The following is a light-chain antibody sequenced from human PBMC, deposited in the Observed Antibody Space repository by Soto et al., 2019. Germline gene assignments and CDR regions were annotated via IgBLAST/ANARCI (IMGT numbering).Light chain of an antibody. V-gene: IGLV2-23*01. CDR3: CSYAGSSTSPYV. CDR2: EGS. CDR1: SSDVGSYNL. J-gene: IGLJ1*01. Sequence: QSVLTQPASVSGSPGQSITISCTGTSSDVGSYNLVSWYQQHPGKAPKLMIYEGSKRPSGVSNRFSGFKSGNTASLTISGLQAEDEVVYYCCSYAGSSTSPYVFGTGTKVTVL.